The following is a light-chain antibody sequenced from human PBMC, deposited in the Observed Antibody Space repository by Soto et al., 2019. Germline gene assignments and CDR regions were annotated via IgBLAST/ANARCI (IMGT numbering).Light chain of an antibody. CDR2: DAS. V-gene: IGKV3-20*01. CDR1: QSVSSNY. J-gene: IGKJ1*01. Sequence: EIVLTQSPGTLSLSPGERATLSYRASQSVSSNYLAWYQQKPGQAPRLLIYDASSRATGIPDRFSGSGSETDFTLTISRLEPEDFAVYYCQQYGSSPWTFDQGTKVEIK. CDR3: QQYGSSPWT.